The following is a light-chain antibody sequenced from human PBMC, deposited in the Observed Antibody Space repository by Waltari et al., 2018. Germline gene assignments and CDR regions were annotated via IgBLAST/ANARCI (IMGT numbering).Light chain of an antibody. CDR2: GAS. CDR1: QSVSRA. V-gene: IGKV3-20*01. Sequence: EIVLTQSPGTLSVSRGERATVSCRASQSVSRALAWYQQKPGQAPRLLIYGASTRATGIPDRFSGSGSGTDFSLTISRLEPDDFAVYYCQHYLRLPVTFGQGTTVEI. J-gene: IGKJ1*01. CDR3: QHYLRLPVT.